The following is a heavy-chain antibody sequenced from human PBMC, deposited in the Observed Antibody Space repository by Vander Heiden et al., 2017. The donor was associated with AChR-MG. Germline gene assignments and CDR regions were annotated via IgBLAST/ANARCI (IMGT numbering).Heavy chain of an antibody. J-gene: IGHJ3*02. CDR2: TSSSSGTI. Sequence: EVQLVESGGGLVQPGGSLRLSCTSSGFTFGNYEMNWVRQAPGNGLGWISYTSSSSGTIYYADSVKGRFTISRDNAKNSLYLQMYSRRAEDTAAYYCARGMTGSAGSAFDIWGQGTMVTVSS. CDR1: GFTFGNYE. D-gene: IGHD1-1*01. V-gene: IGHV3-48*03. CDR3: ARGMTGSAGSAFDI.